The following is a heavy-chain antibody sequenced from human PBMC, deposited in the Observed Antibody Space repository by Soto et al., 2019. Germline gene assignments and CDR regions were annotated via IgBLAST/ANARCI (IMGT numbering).Heavy chain of an antibody. Sequence: QVQLVQSGAEVKKPGSSAKVSCKASGGTFSSYAFSWVRQAPGQGLEWMGGIIRIFHTPTYAQKFQGRVTITADESTSTAYMELISLRSDDTAVYYCVHRRDGYNSAFFDYWGQGTLVTVSS. J-gene: IGHJ4*02. V-gene: IGHV1-69*01. D-gene: IGHD5-12*01. CDR3: VHRRDGYNSAFFDY. CDR1: GGTFSSYA. CDR2: IIRIFHTP.